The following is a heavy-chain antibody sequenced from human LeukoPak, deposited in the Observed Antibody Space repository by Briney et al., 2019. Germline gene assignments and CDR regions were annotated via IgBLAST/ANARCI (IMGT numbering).Heavy chain of an antibody. V-gene: IGHV4-34*01. Sequence: PSETLSLTCAVYDVSLSGYYWTWIRQPPEKGLEWIAEINHSGSTNYNPSLKSRVTISVDTSKNQFSLKLSSVTAADTAVYYCARGRIAISGSYAYWGQGTLVTVSS. CDR2: INHSGST. D-gene: IGHD1-26*01. J-gene: IGHJ4*02. CDR1: DVSLSGYY. CDR3: ARGRIAISGSYAY.